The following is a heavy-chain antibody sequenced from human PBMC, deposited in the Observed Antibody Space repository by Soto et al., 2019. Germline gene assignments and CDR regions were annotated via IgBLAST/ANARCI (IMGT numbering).Heavy chain of an antibody. V-gene: IGHV4-31*03. CDR3: ARGSSPNYGMDV. D-gene: IGHD6-6*01. CDR1: GGSITSGGFF. J-gene: IGHJ6*02. Sequence: QVQLQESGPGLMKPSQTLSLTCSVSGGSITSGGFFWSWVRQDPGEGLELIAYIYYSGYTYYHPSLKSRLSISMDTSKNQFSLKLSSVTAADTAVYYCARGSSPNYGMDVWGQGTTVTVSS. CDR2: IYYSGYT.